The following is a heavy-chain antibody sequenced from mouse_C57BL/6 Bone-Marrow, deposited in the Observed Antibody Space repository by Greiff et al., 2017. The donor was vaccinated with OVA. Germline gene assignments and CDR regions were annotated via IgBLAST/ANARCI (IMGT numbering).Heavy chain of an antibody. CDR2: IRSKSSNYAT. J-gene: IGHJ2*01. CDR1: GFTFNTYA. Sequence: EVQLVESGGGLVQPKGSLKLSCAASGFTFNTYAMHWVRQAPGKGLEWVARIRSKSSNYATYYADSVKNRFTISRDDSQSMLYLQMNNLKTEDTAMYDCVRAPLDSSGPHFDYWGQGTTLTVSA. CDR3: VRAPLDSSGPHFDY. D-gene: IGHD3-2*02. V-gene: IGHV10-3*01.